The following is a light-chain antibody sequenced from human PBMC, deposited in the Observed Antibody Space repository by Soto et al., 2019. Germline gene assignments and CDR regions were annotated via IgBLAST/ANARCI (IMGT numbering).Light chain of an antibody. J-gene: IGKJ1*01. V-gene: IGKV3-15*01. CDR1: QSVSSN. CDR2: GAS. Sequence: EVEMTQSPATLSVSPGERATLSCRASQSVSSNLAWYQQKPGQAPRLLIYGASTRAIGIPARFSGSGSGTEVSLTISSLQYEDFAVYYCQQYNNWPPWTFGQGTKVEIK. CDR3: QQYNNWPPWT.